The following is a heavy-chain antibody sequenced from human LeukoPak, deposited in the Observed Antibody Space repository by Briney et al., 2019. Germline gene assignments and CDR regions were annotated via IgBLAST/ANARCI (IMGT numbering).Heavy chain of an antibody. D-gene: IGHD2-2*01. CDR3: ARARYQLLPPTNYYYYMDV. CDR2: IIPIFGTA. J-gene: IGHJ6*03. V-gene: IGHV1-69*01. CDR1: GGTFSSYA. Sequence: SVKVSCKASGGTFSSYAISWVRQAPGQGLEWMGGIIPIFGTANYAQKFQGRVTITADGSTSTAYMELSSLRSEDTAVYYCARARYQLLPPTNYYYYMDVWGKGTTVTVSS.